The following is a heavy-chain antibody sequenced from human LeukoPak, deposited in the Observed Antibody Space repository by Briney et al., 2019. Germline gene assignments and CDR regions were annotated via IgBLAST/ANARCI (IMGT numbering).Heavy chain of an antibody. V-gene: IGHV5-51*01. D-gene: IGHD3-22*01. CDR2: IAPGDSDT. J-gene: IGHJ3*02. CDR1: GYSFTNYW. Sequence: GESLKISCKASGYSFTNYWIGWVRQMPGKGLEWMGIIAPGDSDTRYSPSFQGQVTISADKSISTAYLQWSSLKASDTAMYYCARHTYYYDSSGYYGHGDAFDIWGQGTMVTVSS. CDR3: ARHTYYYDSSGYYGHGDAFDI.